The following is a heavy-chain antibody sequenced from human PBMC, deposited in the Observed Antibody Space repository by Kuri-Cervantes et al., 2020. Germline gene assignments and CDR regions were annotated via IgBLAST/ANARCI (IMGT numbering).Heavy chain of an antibody. CDR1: GFTFSSFS. V-gene: IGHV3-48*04. D-gene: IGHD5-18*01. J-gene: IGHJ6*02. CDR3: ASSATARGGMDV. CDR2: IGSNSDSI. Sequence: GESLKISCAASGFTFSSFSMNWVRRAPGKGLEWLSYIGSNSDSIYYADSVKGRFTISRDNAKDSLYLQMNNLRAEDTAVYYCASSATARGGMDVWGQGTTVTVSS.